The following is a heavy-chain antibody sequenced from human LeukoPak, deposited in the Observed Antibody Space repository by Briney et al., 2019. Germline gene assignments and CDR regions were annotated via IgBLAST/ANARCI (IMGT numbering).Heavy chain of an antibody. V-gene: IGHV4-59*01. J-gene: IGHJ6*03. CDR1: GGSISGYH. CDR2: IYYSGSS. Sequence: LETLSLTGTVSGGSISGYHWSWIRQPPGKGLEWLGYIYYSGSSNYNPSLKSRVTVSADTSKNQFSRKLSSVTAADTAVYYCARVPRSFYYCYYMDVWGKGTTVTVSS. D-gene: IGHD3-16*02. CDR3: ARVPRSFYYCYYMDV.